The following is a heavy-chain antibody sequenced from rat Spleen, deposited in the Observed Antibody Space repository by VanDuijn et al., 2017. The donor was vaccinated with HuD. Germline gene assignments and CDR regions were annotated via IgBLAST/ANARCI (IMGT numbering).Heavy chain of an antibody. CDR2: ISYDGGST. CDR3: ARHALMYTTDPFAY. J-gene: IGHJ3*01. V-gene: IGHV5S23*01. D-gene: IGHD1-6*01. Sequence: EVQLVESGGGLVQPGNSLKLSCAASGFTFSDYYMAWVRQAPTKGLEWVASISYDGGSTYYRDSVRGRFTISRDNAKSTLYLQMDSLRSEDTATYYCARHALMYTTDPFAYWGQGTLVTVSS. CDR1: GFTFSDYY.